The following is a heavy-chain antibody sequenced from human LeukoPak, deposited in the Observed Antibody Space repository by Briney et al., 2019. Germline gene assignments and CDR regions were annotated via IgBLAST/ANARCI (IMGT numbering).Heavy chain of an antibody. J-gene: IGHJ4*02. D-gene: IGHD6-6*01. CDR3: ARTLIEYSVSSCYFDY. CDR2: ISSSGSTI. CDR1: GFTFSDYY. V-gene: IGHV3-11*04. Sequence: GGSLRLSCAASGFTFSDYYMSWIRQAPGKGLEWVSYISSSGSTIYYADSVKGRFTISRDNAKNSLYLQMNSLRAEDTAVYYCARTLIEYSVSSCYFDYWGQGTLVTVSS.